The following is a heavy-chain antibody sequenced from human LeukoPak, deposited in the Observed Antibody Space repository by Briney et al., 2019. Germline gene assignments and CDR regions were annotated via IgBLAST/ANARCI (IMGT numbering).Heavy chain of an antibody. J-gene: IGHJ6*03. CDR2: INPNSGGT. CDR3: ARSGWYSDYYYMDV. CDR1: GYTFTGYY. Sequence: ASVKVSCKASGYTFTGYYMHWVRQAPGQGLEWMGWINPNSGGTNYAQKFQGRVTMTRDTSISTAYMELSRLRSDDTAVYYCARSGWYSDYYYMDVWGKGTTVTISS. V-gene: IGHV1-2*02. D-gene: IGHD6-19*01.